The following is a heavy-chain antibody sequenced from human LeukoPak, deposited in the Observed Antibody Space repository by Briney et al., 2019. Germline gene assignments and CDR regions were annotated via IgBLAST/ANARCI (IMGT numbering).Heavy chain of an antibody. Sequence: PGGSLRLSCAASGFTFSSYAMHWVRQAPGKGLEWVAVISYDGSNKYYADSVKGRFTISRDNSKNTLYLQMNSLRAEDTAVYYCARGTIVGDFDYWGQGTLVTVSS. CDR3: ARGTIVGDFDY. J-gene: IGHJ4*02. CDR2: ISYDGSNK. D-gene: IGHD1-26*01. V-gene: IGHV3-30-3*01. CDR1: GFTFSSYA.